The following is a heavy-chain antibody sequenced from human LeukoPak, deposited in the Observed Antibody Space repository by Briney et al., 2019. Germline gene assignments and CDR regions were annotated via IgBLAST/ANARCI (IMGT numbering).Heavy chain of an antibody. CDR3: SRESGAFCPFGY. CDR1: GGSISSGGYY. Sequence: SETLSLTCTVSGGSISSGGYYWRWIRQHPGKGLEWIGYIYYSGSTYYNPSLKSRVTMSLDKSKNLLSLNLTSVTAADTAVYYCSRESGAFCPFGYWGQGTLVTVSS. V-gene: IGHV4-31*03. CDR2: IYYSGST. J-gene: IGHJ4*02. D-gene: IGHD1-26*01.